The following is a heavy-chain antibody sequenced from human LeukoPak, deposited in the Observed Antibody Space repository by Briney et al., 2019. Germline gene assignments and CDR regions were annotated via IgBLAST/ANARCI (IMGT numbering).Heavy chain of an antibody. CDR3: ARVSDLGDWYFDL. CDR2: IYTSGST. V-gene: IGHV4-4*07. Sequence: SETLSLTCSVTGGSISSYYYWSWIRQPAGKGLEWIGRIYTSGSTKYNPSLKSRVTMSVDTSKNQLSLKLSSVTAADAAVYYCARVSDLGDWYFDLWGRGTLVTVSS. CDR1: GGSISSYY. J-gene: IGHJ2*01. D-gene: IGHD1-26*01.